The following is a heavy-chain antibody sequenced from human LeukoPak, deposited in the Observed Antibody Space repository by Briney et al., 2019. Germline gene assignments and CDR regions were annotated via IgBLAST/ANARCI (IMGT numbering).Heavy chain of an antibody. J-gene: IGHJ4*02. CDR1: GFTFSSYA. D-gene: IGHD2-2*02. Sequence: PGRSLRLSCAASGFTFSSYAMHWVRQAPGKGLEWVAVISYDGSNKYYADSVKGRFTISRDNSKNTLYLQMNSLRAEDTAVYYCARDRGGYCSSTSCYIVAPDYWGQGTLVTVSS. CDR3: ARDRGGYCSSTSCYIVAPDY. V-gene: IGHV3-30-3*01. CDR2: ISYDGSNK.